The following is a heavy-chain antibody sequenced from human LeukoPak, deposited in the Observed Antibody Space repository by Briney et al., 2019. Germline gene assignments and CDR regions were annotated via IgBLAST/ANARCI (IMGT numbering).Heavy chain of an antibody. J-gene: IGHJ6*02. V-gene: IGHV3-53*01. CDR3: ARDGAWTFTMVRGAGGYYGMDV. Sequence: GGSLRLSCAASGFTVSSNYMSWVRQAPGKGLEWVSIIYSGGTTYYADSVKGRFTISRDNSKNTLYLQMSSLRAEDTAVYYCARDGAWTFTMVRGAGGYYGMDVWGQGTTVTVSS. CDR2: IYSGGTT. CDR1: GFTVSSNY. D-gene: IGHD3-10*01.